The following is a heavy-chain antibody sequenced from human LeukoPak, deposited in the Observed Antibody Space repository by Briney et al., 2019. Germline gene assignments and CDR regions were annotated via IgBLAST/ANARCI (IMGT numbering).Heavy chain of an antibody. V-gene: IGHV3-30*18. Sequence: GGSLRLSCAASGFTFNTYGMHWVRQAPGKGLQWVAGISNDGSNKNYVDSVKGRFTISRDNSKNTMYLQMNSLRAEDTAVYYCAKTSYCTGTSCYFSGYAHRPLDSWGQGTLVTVSS. CDR3: AKTSYCTGTSCYFSGYAHRPLDS. J-gene: IGHJ4*02. D-gene: IGHD2-2*01. CDR2: ISNDGSNK. CDR1: GFTFNTYG.